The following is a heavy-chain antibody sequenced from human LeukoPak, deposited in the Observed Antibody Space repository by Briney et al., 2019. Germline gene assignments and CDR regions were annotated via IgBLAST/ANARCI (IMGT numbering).Heavy chain of an antibody. CDR1: GYTFTSYY. Sequence: ASVKVSCKASGYTFTSYYMHWVRQAPGQGLEWMGIINPSGGSTSYAQKFQGRVTMTRDMSTSTVYMELSSLRSEDTAVYYCARDRAEAAAGTSVVGMDYWGQGTLVTVSS. CDR2: INPSGGST. V-gene: IGHV1-46*01. CDR3: ARDRAEAAAGTSVVGMDY. D-gene: IGHD6-13*01. J-gene: IGHJ4*02.